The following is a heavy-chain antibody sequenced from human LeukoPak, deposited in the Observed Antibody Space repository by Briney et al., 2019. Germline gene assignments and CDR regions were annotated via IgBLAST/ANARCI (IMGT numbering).Heavy chain of an antibody. D-gene: IGHD6-13*01. CDR2: IYYSWST. V-gene: IGHV4-39*01. J-gene: IGHJ4*02. Sequence: SETLSLTCTVSGGSISSSSYYWGWIRQPPGKGLEWIGSIYYSWSTYYNPSLKSRVTISVDTSKNQFSLKLSSVTAADTAVYYCARRIAAAGTYYFDYWGQGTLVTVSS. CDR3: ARRIAAAGTYYFDY. CDR1: GGSISSSSYY.